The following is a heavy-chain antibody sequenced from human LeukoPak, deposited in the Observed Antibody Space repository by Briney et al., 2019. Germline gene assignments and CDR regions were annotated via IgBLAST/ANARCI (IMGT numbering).Heavy chain of an antibody. CDR3: ARDFGVTNYHFDY. Sequence: GGSLRLSCVASGFSLSDYGMNWVRQAPGKGLEWVSSISSTSSYIYYPDSVKGRFTISRDDSKNTLYLQMNSLRAEDTAVYYCARDFGVTNYHFDYWGQGTLVTVSS. CDR1: GFSLSDYG. D-gene: IGHD3-16*01. J-gene: IGHJ4*02. V-gene: IGHV3-21*01. CDR2: ISSTSSYI.